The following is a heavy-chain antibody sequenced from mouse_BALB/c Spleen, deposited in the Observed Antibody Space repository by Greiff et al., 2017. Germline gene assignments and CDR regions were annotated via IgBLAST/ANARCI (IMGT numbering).Heavy chain of an antibody. D-gene: IGHD3-2*01. Sequence: EVQLQQSGPELVKPGASVKMSCKASGYTFTSYVMHWVKQKPGQGLEWIGYINPYNDGTKYNEKFKGKATLTSDKSSSTAYMELSSLTSEDSAVYYCARSRERGLRGAMEYWGEGASVTVSS. CDR1: GYTFTSYV. V-gene: IGHV1-14*01. CDR3: ARSRERGLRGAMEY. J-gene: IGHJ4*01. CDR2: INPYNDGT.